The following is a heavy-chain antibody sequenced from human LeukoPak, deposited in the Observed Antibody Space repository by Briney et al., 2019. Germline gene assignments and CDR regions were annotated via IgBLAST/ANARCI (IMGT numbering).Heavy chain of an antibody. V-gene: IGHV3-21*01. CDR3: AKAPDCSGGSCYSALYCFDY. Sequence: GGSLRLSCAASGFTFSTYSMNWVRQAPGKGLEWVSSISSSSSYIYYADSVKGRFTISRDNAKNSLYLQMNSLRAEDTAVYYCAKAPDCSGGSCYSALYCFDYWGQGTLVTVSS. CDR2: ISSSSSYI. J-gene: IGHJ4*02. CDR1: GFTFSTYS. D-gene: IGHD2-15*01.